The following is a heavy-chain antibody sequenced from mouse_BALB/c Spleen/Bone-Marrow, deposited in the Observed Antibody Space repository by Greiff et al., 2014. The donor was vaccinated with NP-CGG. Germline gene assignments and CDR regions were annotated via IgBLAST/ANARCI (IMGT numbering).Heavy chain of an antibody. D-gene: IGHD2-1*01. Sequence: DLVKPGASVKLSCKASGYTFTSYWINWIKQRPGQGLEWIGRIAPGSGSTYYNEMFKGKATLTVDTSSSTAYIRLSSLSSEDSAVYFCARFPIYYGNYGAMDYWGQGTSVTVSA. V-gene: IGHV1S41*01. CDR1: GYTFTSYW. CDR3: ARFPIYYGNYGAMDY. CDR2: IAPGSGST. J-gene: IGHJ4*01.